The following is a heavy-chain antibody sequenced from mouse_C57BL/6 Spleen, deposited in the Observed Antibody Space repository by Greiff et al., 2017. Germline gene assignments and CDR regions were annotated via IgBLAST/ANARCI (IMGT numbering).Heavy chain of an antibody. D-gene: IGHD2-3*01. CDR2: INPGSGGT. J-gene: IGHJ3*01. Sequence: VQLQESGAELVRPGTSVKVSCKASGYAFTNYLIEWVKQRPGQGLEWIGVINPGSGGTNYNEKFKGKATLTADKSSSTAYMQLSSLTSEDAAVYFCARSYDRYAMAYWGQGTLVTVSA. CDR1: GYAFTNYL. CDR3: ARSYDRYAMAY. V-gene: IGHV1-54*01.